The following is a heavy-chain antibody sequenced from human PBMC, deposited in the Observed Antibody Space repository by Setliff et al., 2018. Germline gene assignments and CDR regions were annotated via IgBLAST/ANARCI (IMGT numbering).Heavy chain of an antibody. D-gene: IGHD3-3*01. J-gene: IGHJ6*03. CDR3: ARMSGFLYMDV. CDR1: GFTVGNTY. Sequence: GSLRLSCAASGFTVGNTYMTWVRLAPGKGLEWIGFIFYSGDTNSNPSLKSRVTMSVDTSKNQFSLRLNSVTAADTAVYYCARMSGFLYMDVWGKGTTVTVSS. CDR2: IFYSGDT. V-gene: IGHV4-59*02.